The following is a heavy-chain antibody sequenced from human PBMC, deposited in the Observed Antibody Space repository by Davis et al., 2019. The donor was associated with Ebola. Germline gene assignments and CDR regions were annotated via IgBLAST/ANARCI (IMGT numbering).Heavy chain of an antibody. V-gene: IGHV3-53*01. Sequence: GESLKISCAASGFTVSSNHMSWVRQAPGKGLEWVSVIYDHSTAYADSVRGRFIISRDSSKNTLYLQMNSLRVEDTAVYYCARDRSRAGATSPAGSWGRGTLVTVSS. CDR2: IYDHST. J-gene: IGHJ5*02. D-gene: IGHD1-26*01. CDR1: GFTVSSNH. CDR3: ARDRSRAGATSPAGS.